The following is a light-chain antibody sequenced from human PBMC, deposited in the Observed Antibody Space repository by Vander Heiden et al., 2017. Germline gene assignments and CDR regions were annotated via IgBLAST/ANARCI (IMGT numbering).Light chain of an antibody. V-gene: IGLV1-40*01. CDR2: AKT. Sequence: QSVLPPPPSVSGAPGQRVPMSCTGTSSNIGANDDVHWYQQLPGTAPKLLIFAKTNRPSGVPDRFSGSKSGTSASMTIAGLQTEDEGDYYCQSYDSGLSGVVFGGGTKLTVL. J-gene: IGLJ2*01. CDR3: QSYDSGLSGVV. CDR1: SSNIGANDD.